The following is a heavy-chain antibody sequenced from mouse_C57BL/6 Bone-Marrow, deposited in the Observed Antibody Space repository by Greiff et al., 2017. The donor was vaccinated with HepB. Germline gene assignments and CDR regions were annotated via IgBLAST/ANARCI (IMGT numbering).Heavy chain of an antibody. CDR1: GYTFTSYT. V-gene: IGHV1-4*01. CDR3: ARWFGGHY. CDR2: INPSSGYT. Sequence: VKLVESGAELARPGASVKMSCKASGYTFTSYTMHWVKQRPGQGLEWIGYINPSSGYTKYNQKFKDKATLTADKSSSTAYMQLSSLTSEDSAVYYCARWFGGHYWGQGTTLTVSS. D-gene: IGHD1-1*02. J-gene: IGHJ2*01.